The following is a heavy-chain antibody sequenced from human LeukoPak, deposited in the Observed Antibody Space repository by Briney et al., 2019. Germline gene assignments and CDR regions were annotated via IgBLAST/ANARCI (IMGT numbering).Heavy chain of an antibody. J-gene: IGHJ4*02. CDR2: INHSGST. D-gene: IGHD2-2*01. Sequence: SETLSLTCAVYGGSFSGYYWSWIRQPPGKGLEWIGDINHSGSTNYNPSLKSRVTISVDTSKNQFSLKLSSVTAADTAVYYCARQYCSSTSCYLYFDYWGQGTLVTVSS. CDR1: GGSFSGYY. V-gene: IGHV4-34*01. CDR3: ARQYCSSTSCYLYFDY.